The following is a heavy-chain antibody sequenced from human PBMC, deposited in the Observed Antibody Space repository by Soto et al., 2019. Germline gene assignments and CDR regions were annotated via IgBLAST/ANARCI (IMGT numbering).Heavy chain of an antibody. D-gene: IGHD2-2*01. CDR3: AKDPLYCSSTSCYGDAFDI. V-gene: IGHV3-23*01. J-gene: IGHJ3*02. CDR1: GFTFSSYA. Sequence: GGSLRLSCAASGFTFSSYAMSWVRQAPGKGLEWVSAISGSGGSTYYADSVKGRFTISRDNSKNTLYLQMNSLRAEDTAVYYCAKDPLYCSSTSCYGDAFDIWGQGTMVTVSS. CDR2: ISGSGGST.